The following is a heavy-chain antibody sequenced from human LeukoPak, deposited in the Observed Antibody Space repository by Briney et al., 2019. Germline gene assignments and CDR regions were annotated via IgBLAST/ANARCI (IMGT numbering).Heavy chain of an antibody. V-gene: IGHV7-4-1*02. CDR1: GYTFTSYA. CDR3: ARDLGVYCSGGSCRGFAFDI. J-gene: IGHJ3*02. D-gene: IGHD2-15*01. Sequence: ASVKVSCKASGYTFTSYAMNWVRQAPGQGLEWMGWINTNTGNPTYAQGFTGRFVFSLDTSVSTAYLRISSLKAEDTAVYYCARDLGVYCSGGSCRGFAFDIWGQGTMVTVSS. CDR2: INTNTGNP.